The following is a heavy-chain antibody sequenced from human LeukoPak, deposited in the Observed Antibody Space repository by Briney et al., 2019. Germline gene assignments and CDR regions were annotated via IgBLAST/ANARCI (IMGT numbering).Heavy chain of an antibody. CDR2: IHRDGSST. D-gene: IGHD5-18*01. CDR3: VRGTEGYTYGEFDS. J-gene: IGHJ4*02. Sequence: QPGGSLRLSCAASGFTFSDYWMHWVRQAPGKGLVWVSRIHRDGSSTTYADSVKGRFTISRDNAKNTLYLQMNSLRAEDTAMYYCVRGTEGYTYGEFDSWGQGTLVTVSS. CDR1: GFTFSDYW. V-gene: IGHV3-74*01.